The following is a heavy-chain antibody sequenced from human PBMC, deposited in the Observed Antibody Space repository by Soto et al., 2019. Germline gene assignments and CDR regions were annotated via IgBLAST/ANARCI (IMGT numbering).Heavy chain of an antibody. CDR2: ISSSSSTI. D-gene: IGHD3-10*01. V-gene: IGHV3-48*01. CDR1: GFTFSSYS. J-gene: IGHJ4*02. CDR3: ERDHSKLLWFGEGGRNDY. Sequence: EVQLVESGGGLVQPGGSLRLSCAASGFTFSSYSMNWVRQAPGKGLEWVSYISSSSSTIYYADSVKGRFTISRDNAKNSLYLQMNSLRAEDTAVYYCERDHSKLLWFGEGGRNDYWGQGTLVTVSS.